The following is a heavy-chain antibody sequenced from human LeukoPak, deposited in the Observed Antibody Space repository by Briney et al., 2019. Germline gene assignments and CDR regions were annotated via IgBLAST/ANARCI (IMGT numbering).Heavy chain of an antibody. CDR2: IWYDGSNK. J-gene: IGHJ4*02. D-gene: IGHD4-17*01. CDR3: ANPFVYGDYVEGH. Sequence: GGSLRLSCAASGFTSSSYGMHWVRQAPGKGLEWVAVIWYDGSNKYYADSVKGRFTISRDNSKNTLYLQMNSLRAEDTAVYYCANPFVYGDYVEGHWGQGTLVTVSS. CDR1: GFTSSSYG. V-gene: IGHV3-30*02.